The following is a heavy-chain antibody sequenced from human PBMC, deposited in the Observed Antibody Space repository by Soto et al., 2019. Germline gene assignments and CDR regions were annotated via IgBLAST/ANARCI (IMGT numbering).Heavy chain of an antibody. CDR1: GGSISSSNW. D-gene: IGHD3-16*01. Sequence: QVQLQESGPGLVKPSGTLSLTCAVSGGSISSSNWWSWVRQPPGKRLEWIGEVYHSGSTNYNPALNRRVTISVDKSKNPFSLKLGTGTAADTAVYDCARAGGPTQTMGNFEYWGQGTLVNVSS. V-gene: IGHV4-4*02. J-gene: IGHJ4*02. CDR2: VYHSGST. CDR3: ARAGGPTQTMGNFEY.